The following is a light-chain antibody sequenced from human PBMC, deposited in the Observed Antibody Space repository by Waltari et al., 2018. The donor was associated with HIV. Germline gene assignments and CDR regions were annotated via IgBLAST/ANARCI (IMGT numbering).Light chain of an antibody. CDR2: GAS. CDR1: QSVSTN. J-gene: IGKJ5*01. V-gene: IGKV3-15*01. CDR3: QQYDDWPPIT. Sequence: EVVLTQSPAALSVSPAVRATLSCRASQSVSTNLAWYQQKSGQGPRLLIYGASTRATGIPARFSGSGSGTEFTLTISSLQSEDFAVYFCQQYDDWPPITFGQGTRLEIK.